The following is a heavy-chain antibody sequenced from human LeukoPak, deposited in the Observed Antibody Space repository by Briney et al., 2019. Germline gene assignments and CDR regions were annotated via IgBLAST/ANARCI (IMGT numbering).Heavy chain of an antibody. V-gene: IGHV4-34*01. D-gene: IGHD3-10*02. J-gene: IGHJ4*02. Sequence: SETLSLTCAVYGGSFSGYYWSWIRQPPGKGLEWIGEINHSGSTNYNPSLKSRVTISVDTSKNQFSLKLSSVTAADTAVYYCARMNPPYVPFDYWGQGTLVTVSS. CDR2: INHSGST. CDR1: GGSFSGYY. CDR3: ARMNPPYVPFDY.